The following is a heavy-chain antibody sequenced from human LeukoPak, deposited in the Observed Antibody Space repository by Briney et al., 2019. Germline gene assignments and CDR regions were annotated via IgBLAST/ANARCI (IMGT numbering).Heavy chain of an antibody. CDR2: ISSSGGTI. D-gene: IGHD6-19*01. J-gene: IGHJ3*02. V-gene: IGHV3-48*04. CDR1: GFTFSDYI. Sequence: GGSLRLSCAASGFTFSDYIINWVRQAPGKGLEWISYISSSGGTIYYADSVKGRFTISRDNADNSLFLQMSSLRAEDTAVYYCARERRQWQPFDIWGQGTMVTVSS. CDR3: ARERRQWQPFDI.